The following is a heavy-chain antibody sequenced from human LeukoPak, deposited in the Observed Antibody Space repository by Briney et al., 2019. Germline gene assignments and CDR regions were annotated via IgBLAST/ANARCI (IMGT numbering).Heavy chain of an antibody. J-gene: IGHJ3*02. Sequence: PGRSLRLSCAASGFTFSSYGMHWVRQAPGKGLEWVAVISYDGSNKYYADSMKGRFTISRDNSMNTLYLQMNSLRAEDTAVYYCAKTSSWSSFDAFDIWGQGTMVTVSS. V-gene: IGHV3-30*18. CDR3: AKTSSWSSFDAFDI. D-gene: IGHD6-13*01. CDR2: ISYDGSNK. CDR1: GFTFSSYG.